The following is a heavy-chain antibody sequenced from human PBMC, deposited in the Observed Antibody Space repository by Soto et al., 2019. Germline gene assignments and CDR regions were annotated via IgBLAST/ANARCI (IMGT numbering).Heavy chain of an antibody. D-gene: IGHD2-2*01. V-gene: IGHV2-5*02. J-gene: IGHJ3*01. CDR2: LYWDDDK. CDR1: GFSLSSIGVG. Sequence: QITLKESGPTLVKPTQTLTLTCTFSGFSLSSIGVGVGWIRQPPGKALEWLGILYWDDDKHYSPSLKSRISIAKDTSNDQVVLTLINMNPVDTATYYCAHTIVVVQTAHDAIDVWGQGTMVTVSS. CDR3: AHTIVVVQTAHDAIDV.